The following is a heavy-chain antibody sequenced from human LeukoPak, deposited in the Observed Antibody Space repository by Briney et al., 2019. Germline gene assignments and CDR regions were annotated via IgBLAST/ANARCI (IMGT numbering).Heavy chain of an antibody. CDR3: ARGTAYGDSFDY. CDR1: GNTFTGYY. D-gene: IGHD4-17*01. V-gene: IGHV1-2*02. J-gene: IGHJ4*02. CDR2: INPNSGGT. Sequence: ASVKVSCKASGNTFTGYYMHWVRQAPGQGLEWMGWINPNSGGTNYAQKFQGRVTMTRDTSISTAYMELSRLRSDDTAVYYCARGTAYGDSFDYWGQGTLVTVSS.